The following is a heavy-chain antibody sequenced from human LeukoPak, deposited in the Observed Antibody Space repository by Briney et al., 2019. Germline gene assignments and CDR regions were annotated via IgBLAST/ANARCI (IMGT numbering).Heavy chain of an antibody. Sequence: ASVKVSCKASGYIFISYAMHWVRQAPGQRLEWMGWITAGNDNTKYSQKFQGRVTITRDTSASTAYMELSSLRSEDTAVYYCARDSGEYYFDYWGQGTLVTVSS. D-gene: IGHD2-15*01. V-gene: IGHV1-3*01. CDR2: ITAGNDNT. J-gene: IGHJ4*02. CDR3: ARDSGEYYFDY. CDR1: GYIFISYA.